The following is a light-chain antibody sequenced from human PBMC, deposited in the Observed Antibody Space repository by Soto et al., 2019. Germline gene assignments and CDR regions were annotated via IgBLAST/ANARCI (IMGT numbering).Light chain of an antibody. CDR3: MQRKEFPVT. CDR2: LGS. J-gene: IGKJ4*01. V-gene: IGKV2-28*01. Sequence: EIVMTQSPPSLTVTPGEPASISCRSSQRLLHSNGNIFLDWYLQKPGQSPQLLIYLGSNRASGVPDRVSGSGSGTDFTLKISRVEAEDVGVYYCMQRKEFPVTFGGGTKVDI. CDR1: QRLLHSNGNIF.